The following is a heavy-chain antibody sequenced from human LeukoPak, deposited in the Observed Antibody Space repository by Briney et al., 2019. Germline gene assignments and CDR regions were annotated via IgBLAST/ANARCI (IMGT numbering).Heavy chain of an antibody. V-gene: IGHV3-53*05. CDR2: IYSGGST. J-gene: IGHJ4*02. CDR3: AKALYSGSYSNFDY. CDR1: GFTVSSNY. Sequence: GGSLRLSCAASGFTVSSNYMSWVRQAPGKGLEGVSVIYSGGSTYYADSVKGRFTISRDNSKNTLYLQMNSLRAEDTAVYYCAKALYSGSYSNFDYWGQGTLVTVSS. D-gene: IGHD1-26*01.